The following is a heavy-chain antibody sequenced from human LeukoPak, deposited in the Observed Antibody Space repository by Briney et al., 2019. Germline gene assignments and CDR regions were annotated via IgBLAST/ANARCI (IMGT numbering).Heavy chain of an antibody. CDR1: GGSISSSNW. CDR3: ASNIAVAGIYWFDP. J-gene: IGHJ5*02. D-gene: IGHD6-19*01. CDR2: IYHSGST. Sequence: SETLSLTCTVSGGSISSSNWWSWVRQPPGKGLEWIGEIYHSGSTNYNPSLKSRVTISVDKSKNQFSLKLSSVAAADTAVYYCASNIAVAGIYWFDPWGQGTLVTVSS. V-gene: IGHV4-4*02.